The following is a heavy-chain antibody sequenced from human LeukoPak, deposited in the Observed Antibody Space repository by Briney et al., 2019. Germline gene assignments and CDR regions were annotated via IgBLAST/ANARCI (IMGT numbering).Heavy chain of an antibody. J-gene: IGHJ3*02. CDR3: AADPQSYNYDSSGFRRSGKRAFDI. D-gene: IGHD3-22*01. V-gene: IGHV1-18*01. CDR2: ISAYNGNT. Sequence: ASVKVSCKASGYTFTSYGISWVRQAPGQGLEWMGWISAYNGNTNYAQKLQGRVTMTTDTSTSTAYMELRSLRSDDTAVYYCAADPQSYNYDSSGFRRSGKRAFDIWGQGTMVTVSS. CDR1: GYTFTSYG.